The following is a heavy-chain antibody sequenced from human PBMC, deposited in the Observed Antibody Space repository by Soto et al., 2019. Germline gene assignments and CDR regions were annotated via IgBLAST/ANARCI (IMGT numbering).Heavy chain of an antibody. CDR2: IWYDGSNK. CDR1: GFTFSSYG. V-gene: IGHV3-33*01. J-gene: IGHJ4*02. Sequence: QVQLVESGGGVVQPGRSLRLSCEASGFTFSSYGMHWVRQAPGKGLEWVAVIWYDGSNKYYADSVKGRFTISRDNSKNTLYLQMNSLRAEDTAVYYCARDVDVYGDNYIWYWGQGTLVTVSS. CDR3: ARDVDVYGDNYIWY. D-gene: IGHD4-17*01.